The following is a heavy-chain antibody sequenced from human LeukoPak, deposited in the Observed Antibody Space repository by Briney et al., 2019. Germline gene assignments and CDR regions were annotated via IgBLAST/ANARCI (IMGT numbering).Heavy chain of an antibody. V-gene: IGHV4-38-2*02. CDR1: GYSISSGYY. CDR2: IYHSGST. CDR3: ARGRVGATYYFDY. D-gene: IGHD1-26*01. J-gene: IGHJ4*02. Sequence: PSETLSLTCTVSGYSISSGYYWGWIRPPPGKGLEWIGSIYHSGSTYYNPSLKSRVTISVDTSKNQFSLKLSSVTAADTAVYYCARGRVGATYYFDYWGQGTLVTVSS.